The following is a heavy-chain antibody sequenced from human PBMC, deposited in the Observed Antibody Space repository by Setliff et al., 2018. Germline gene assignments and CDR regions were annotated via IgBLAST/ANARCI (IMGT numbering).Heavy chain of an antibody. Sequence: SETLSLTCPVSRDSISSNHWSWLRQPPGKGLECIGYICYTGSTNYNPSLKSRVTISVDTSKNQFSLKLSSVTAADTAVYYCARHTIAMSTIISYFDYWGQGTLVTVSS. CDR1: RDSISSNH. CDR3: ARHTIAMSTIISYFDY. CDR2: ICYTGST. J-gene: IGHJ4*02. D-gene: IGHD3-10*01. V-gene: IGHV4-59*08.